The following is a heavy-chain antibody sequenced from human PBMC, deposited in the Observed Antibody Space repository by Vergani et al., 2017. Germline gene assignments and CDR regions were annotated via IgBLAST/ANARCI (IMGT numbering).Heavy chain of an antibody. Sequence: EVQLVESGGVVVQPGGSLRLSCAASGSTFDDYVMHWVRQAPGKGLEWVSLITWDGGSTYYADSVKGRFTISRDNSKNSLYLQMNRLRAEDTALYYCAKGLVGTTSLFDYWGQGTLVTVSS. CDR1: GSTFDDYV. CDR3: AKGLVGTTSLFDY. J-gene: IGHJ4*02. D-gene: IGHD1-26*01. CDR2: ITWDGGST. V-gene: IGHV3-43D*04.